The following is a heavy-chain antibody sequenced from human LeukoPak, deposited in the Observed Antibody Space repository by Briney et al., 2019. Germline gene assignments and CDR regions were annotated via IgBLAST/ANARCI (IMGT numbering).Heavy chain of an antibody. CDR1: GGSIRSYH. CDR2: IYYTGST. D-gene: IGHD6-13*01. Sequence: SETLSLTCTVSGGSIRSYHWSWIRQPPGNRLEWIGYIYYTGSTNYNPSLKSRVTISLDTPKNQFSLKLSSVTAADTAVYYCATLVGSSWYWYYYYMDVWGKGTTVTISS. V-gene: IGHV4-59*01. CDR3: ATLVGSSWYWYYYYMDV. J-gene: IGHJ6*03.